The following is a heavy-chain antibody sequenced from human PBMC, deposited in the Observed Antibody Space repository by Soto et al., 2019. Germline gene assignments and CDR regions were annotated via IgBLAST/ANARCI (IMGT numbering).Heavy chain of an antibody. CDR2: ISSSSSYI. CDR1: GFTFSSYS. V-gene: IGHV3-21*01. CDR3: ATPWMATLDYGDSRGDDY. D-gene: IGHD4-17*01. Sequence: PGGSLRLSCAASGFTFSSYSMNWVRQAPGKGLEWVSSISSSSSYIYYADSVKGRFTISRDNAKNSLYLQMNSLRAEDTAVYYCATPWMATLDYGDSRGDDYWGQGTLVTVSS. J-gene: IGHJ4*02.